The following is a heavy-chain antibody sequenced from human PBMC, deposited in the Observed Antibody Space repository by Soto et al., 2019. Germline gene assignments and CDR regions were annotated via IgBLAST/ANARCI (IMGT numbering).Heavy chain of an antibody. V-gene: IGHV4-31*03. Sequence: XLSLTCPVSGGSISSSGYYWSWIRQHPGKGLEWIGYIYYSGSTYYNPSLKSRVTISVDTSKNQFSLKLSYVTAADTAVYYCASEATDSSGYPYFDYWGQGTLVTVS. CDR2: IYYSGST. J-gene: IGHJ4*02. CDR3: ASEATDSSGYPYFDY. CDR1: GGSISSSGYY. D-gene: IGHD3-22*01.